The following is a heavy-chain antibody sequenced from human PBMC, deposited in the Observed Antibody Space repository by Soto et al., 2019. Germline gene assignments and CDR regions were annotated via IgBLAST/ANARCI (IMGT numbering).Heavy chain of an antibody. CDR3: AKGGLLRFLEWLLPWFDP. V-gene: IGHV3-23*01. J-gene: IGHJ5*02. CDR1: GFTFSSYA. CDR2: ISGSGGST. Sequence: GGSLRLSCAASGFTFSSYAMSWVRQAPGKGLEWVSAISGSGGSTYYADSVKGRFTISRDNSKNTLYLQMNSLRAEDTAVYYCAKGGLLRFLEWLLPWFDPWGQGTLVTVSS. D-gene: IGHD3-3*01.